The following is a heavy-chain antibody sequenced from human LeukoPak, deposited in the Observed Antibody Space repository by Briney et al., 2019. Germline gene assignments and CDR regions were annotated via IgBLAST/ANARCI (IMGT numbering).Heavy chain of an antibody. CDR3: ARVLRYFDWLLYRGFDP. Sequence: SETLSLTCAVYGGSFSGYYWSWIRHPPGKGLEWIGEINHSGSTNYNPSLKSRVTISVDTSKNQFSLKLSSVTAADTAVYYCARVLRYFDWLLYRGFDPWGQGTLVTVSS. J-gene: IGHJ5*02. CDR1: GGSFSGYY. D-gene: IGHD3-9*01. V-gene: IGHV4-34*01. CDR2: INHSGST.